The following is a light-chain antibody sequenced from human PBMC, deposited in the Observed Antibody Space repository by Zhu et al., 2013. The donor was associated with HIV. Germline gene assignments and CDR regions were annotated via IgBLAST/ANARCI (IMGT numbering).Light chain of an antibody. J-gene: IGKJ4*01. V-gene: IGKV3D-7*01. CDR1: QSVSSSY. CDR2: DAS. CDR3: QQYNNWPLT. Sequence: EIVLTQSPGTLSLSPGERATLSCRASQSVSSSYLAWYQQKPGLAPRLLIHDASTRATGIPDRFSGSGSGTDFTLTISSLQSEDFAVYYCQQYNNWPLTFGGGTKVGIK.